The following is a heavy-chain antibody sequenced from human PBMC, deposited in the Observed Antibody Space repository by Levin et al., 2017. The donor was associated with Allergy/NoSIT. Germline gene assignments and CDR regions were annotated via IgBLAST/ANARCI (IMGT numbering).Heavy chain of an antibody. J-gene: IGHJ4*02. CDR1: GFSLSTVAVA. CDR2: IYGNDDK. V-gene: IGHV2-5*01. D-gene: IGHD2-2*01. Sequence: SGPTLVKPTQTLTLTCSFSGFSLSTVAVAVGWIRQPPGKALECLALIYGNDDKRYSPSLKSRLTITKDTSRNQLVLTMTNVDPVDTGTYYCAQRQWSTYGYWGQGILVTVSS. CDR3: AQRQWSTYGY.